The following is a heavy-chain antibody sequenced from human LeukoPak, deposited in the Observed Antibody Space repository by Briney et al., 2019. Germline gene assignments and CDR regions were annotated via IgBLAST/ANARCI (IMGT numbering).Heavy chain of an antibody. Sequence: GGSLRLSCAASGFTFSSYSMNWVRQAPGKGLEWVSSISSSSSYIYYADLVKGRFTISRDNAKNSLYLQMNSLRAEDTAVYYCARFVVVPAAMGGYYMDVWGKGTTVTVSS. CDR2: ISSSSSYI. D-gene: IGHD2-2*01. V-gene: IGHV3-21*01. CDR1: GFTFSSYS. J-gene: IGHJ6*03. CDR3: ARFVVVPAAMGGYYMDV.